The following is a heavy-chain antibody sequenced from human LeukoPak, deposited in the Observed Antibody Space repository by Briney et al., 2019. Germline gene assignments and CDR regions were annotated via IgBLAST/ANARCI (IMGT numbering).Heavy chain of an antibody. CDR1: GFTFSYYS. CDR2: ISSSSSLI. V-gene: IGHV3-21*01. CDR3: AKVDRGDYSSSPVPYYNYYMNV. J-gene: IGHJ6*03. D-gene: IGHD6-13*01. Sequence: GGSLRLSCAASGFTFSYYSMNWVRQAPGRGLEWVSCISSSSSLIFYSDSVRGRFTISRDNAKNLLYLNMNSLRVEDTAVYYCAKVDRGDYSSSPVPYYNYYMNVWGKGTTVTVSS.